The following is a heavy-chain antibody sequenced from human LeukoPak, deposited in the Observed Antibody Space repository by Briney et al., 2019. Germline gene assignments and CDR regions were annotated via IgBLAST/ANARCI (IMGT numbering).Heavy chain of an antibody. CDR1: GFTFRSYS. J-gene: IGHJ6*04. CDR3: AELGITMIGGV. V-gene: IGHV3-21*01. CDR2: ISSTSSSI. D-gene: IGHD3-10*02. Sequence: GGSLRLSCAASGFTFRSYSMNWVRQAPGKGLEWVSSISSTSSSIHYADSVKGRFTMSRDNAKNSLYLQMNSLRAEDTAVYYCAELGITMIGGVWGKGTTVTISS.